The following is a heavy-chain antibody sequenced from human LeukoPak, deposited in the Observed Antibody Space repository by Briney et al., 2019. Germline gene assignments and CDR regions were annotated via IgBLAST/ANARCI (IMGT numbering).Heavy chain of an antibody. Sequence: PGGSLRLSCAASGFTFSSYWMHWVRQAPGKGLVWVSRINSDGSSTSYADSVKGRFTISRDNAKNTLCLQMNSLRAEDTAVYYCARAAGIQLWFPIPNAFDIWGQGTMVTVSS. V-gene: IGHV3-74*01. D-gene: IGHD5-18*01. J-gene: IGHJ3*02. CDR1: GFTFSSYW. CDR3: ARAAGIQLWFPIPNAFDI. CDR2: INSDGSST.